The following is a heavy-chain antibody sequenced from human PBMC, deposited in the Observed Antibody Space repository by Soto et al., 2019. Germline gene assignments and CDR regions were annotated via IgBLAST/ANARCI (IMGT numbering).Heavy chain of an antibody. CDR1: GGSFSGYY. CDR2: INHSGST. Sequence: SETLSLTCAVYGGSFSGYYGSWIRQPPGKGLEWIGEINHSGSTNYNPSLKSRVTISVDTSKNQFSLKLSSVTAADTAVYYCARGIYGMDVWGQGTTVTVSS. J-gene: IGHJ6*02. CDR3: ARGIYGMDV. V-gene: IGHV4-34*01.